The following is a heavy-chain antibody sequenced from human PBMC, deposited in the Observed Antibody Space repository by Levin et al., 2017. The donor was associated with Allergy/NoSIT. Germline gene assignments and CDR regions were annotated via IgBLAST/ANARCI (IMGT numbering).Heavy chain of an antibody. CDR2: INPNSGGT. D-gene: IGHD1-1*01. Sequence: PGESLKISCQASGYTFTGYYMHWVRQAPGQGLEWMGRINPNSGGTNYAQKFQGRVTMTRDTSISTAYMELSRLRSDDTAVYYCARWNWSLFDYWGQGTLVTVSS. J-gene: IGHJ4*02. V-gene: IGHV1-2*06. CDR3: ARWNWSLFDY. CDR1: GYTFTGYY.